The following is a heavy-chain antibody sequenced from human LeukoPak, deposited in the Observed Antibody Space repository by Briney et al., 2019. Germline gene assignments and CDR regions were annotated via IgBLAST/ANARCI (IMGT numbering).Heavy chain of an antibody. Sequence: SQTLSLTCTVSGGSISSGGYHWNWIRQHPGKGLEWIGYIYYSGSTYYNPSLKSRVTISVDTSKNQFSLKLNSVTAADTAVYYCARAVVVTEGAFDIWGQGTTVTVSS. CDR2: IYYSGST. CDR1: GGSISSGGYH. CDR3: ARAVVVTEGAFDI. D-gene: IGHD3-22*01. V-gene: IGHV4-31*03. J-gene: IGHJ3*02.